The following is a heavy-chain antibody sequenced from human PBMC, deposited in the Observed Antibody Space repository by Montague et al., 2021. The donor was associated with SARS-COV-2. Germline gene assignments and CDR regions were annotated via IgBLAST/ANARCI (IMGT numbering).Heavy chain of an antibody. CDR2: INHTGST. Sequence: SETLSLTCAVYVGSFSGYYWSWIRQSPGKGLEWIGEINHTGSTKYNPSLRSRVTISVGTFKNQFSLKLSSVSAADTAVYYCARADYGGNRYWYFDLWGRGTLVTVSS. CDR1: VGSFSGYY. V-gene: IGHV4-34*01. J-gene: IGHJ2*01. D-gene: IGHD4-23*01. CDR3: ARADYGGNRYWYFDL.